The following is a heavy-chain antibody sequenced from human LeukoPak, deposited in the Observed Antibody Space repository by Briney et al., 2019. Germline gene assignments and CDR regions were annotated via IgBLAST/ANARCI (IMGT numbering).Heavy chain of an antibody. D-gene: IGHD2-2*01. Sequence: SETLSLTRAVYGGSFSGYYWSWIRQPPGKGLEWIGEINHSGSTNYNPSLKSRVTISVDTSKNQFSLKLSSVTAADTAVYYCARGLRYCSSTSCHNWFDPWGQGTLVTVSS. V-gene: IGHV4-34*01. CDR1: GGSFSGYY. CDR3: ARGLRYCSSTSCHNWFDP. CDR2: INHSGST. J-gene: IGHJ5*02.